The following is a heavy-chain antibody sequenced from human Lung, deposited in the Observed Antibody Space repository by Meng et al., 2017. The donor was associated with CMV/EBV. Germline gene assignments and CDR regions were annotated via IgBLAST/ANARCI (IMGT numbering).Heavy chain of an antibody. Sequence: GEXXKISCAASGFTPSSHGMNWVRQAPGKGLEWVANINADGSEKCYVDSVKGRFTISRDSAKNSVFLQMNSLRDDDTAVYYGVRTLSGSENCWDQGTLVTVSS. J-gene: IGHJ4*02. CDR1: GFTPSSHG. D-gene: IGHD1-26*01. CDR2: INADGSEK. CDR3: VRTLSGSENC. V-gene: IGHV3-7*03.